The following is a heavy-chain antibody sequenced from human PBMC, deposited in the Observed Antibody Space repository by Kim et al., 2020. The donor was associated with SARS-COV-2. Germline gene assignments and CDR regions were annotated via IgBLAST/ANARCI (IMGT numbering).Heavy chain of an antibody. J-gene: IGHJ6*02. CDR2: IYYSGST. V-gene: IGHV4-39*01. CDR1: GGSISSSSYY. CDR3: ARQPLKKITIFGVVTSYGMDV. Sequence: SETLSLTCTVSGGSISSSSYYWGWIRQPPGKGLECIGSIYYSGSTYYNPSLKSRVTISVDTSKNQFSLKLSSVTAADTAVYYCARQPLKKITIFGVVTSYGMDVWGQGTTVTVSS. D-gene: IGHD3-3*01.